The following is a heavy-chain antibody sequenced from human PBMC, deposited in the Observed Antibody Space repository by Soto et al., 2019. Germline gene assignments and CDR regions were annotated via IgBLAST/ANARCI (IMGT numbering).Heavy chain of an antibody. D-gene: IGHD5-12*01. CDR3: AVPGRGVSDY. J-gene: IGHJ4*02. V-gene: IGHV4-4*02. CDR2: VYHSGTT. CDR1: GASIGTNNW. Sequence: PSETLSLTCAVSGASIGTNNWWSWVRQPPGKGLEWIGEVYHSGTTNCNPSLKSRVTISIDKSKNQFSLTLTSMTAADTALYYCAVPGRGVSDYRSQGTLVTVSS.